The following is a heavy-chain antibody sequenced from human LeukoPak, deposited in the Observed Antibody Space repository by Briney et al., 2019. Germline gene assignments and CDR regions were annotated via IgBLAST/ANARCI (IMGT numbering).Heavy chain of an antibody. CDR1: GYTFNSYG. D-gene: IGHD3-10*01. CDR2: VSAYNGHT. CDR3: ARHSPQSWELPGKWFDR. V-gene: IGHV1-18*01. Sequence: GASVKVSCKASGYTFNSYGISWVRQAPGQGLEWMGLVSAYNGHTNYAQKFQGRVTMTTDTSTSTASMELRSLRSDDTSGYYCARHSPQSWELPGKWFDRWGQGTLVTASS. J-gene: IGHJ5*02.